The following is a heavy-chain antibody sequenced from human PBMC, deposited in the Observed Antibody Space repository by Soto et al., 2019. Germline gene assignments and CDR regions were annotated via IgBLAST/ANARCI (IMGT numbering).Heavy chain of an antibody. CDR2: ISGSGGST. J-gene: IGHJ4*02. CDR3: AKDGYRFGSAHDCYFDF. Sequence: EVQLLDSGGGLVHPGGSLRLSCTASGFTFSNYAMTWVRQAPGKGLQWVSAISGSGGSTYYADSVKGRFTIYRDNSKNTLYLQMNSLRAVDTAVYYCAKDGYRFGSAHDCYFDFWGQGTLVTVSS. V-gene: IGHV3-23*01. D-gene: IGHD5-12*01. CDR1: GFTFSNYA.